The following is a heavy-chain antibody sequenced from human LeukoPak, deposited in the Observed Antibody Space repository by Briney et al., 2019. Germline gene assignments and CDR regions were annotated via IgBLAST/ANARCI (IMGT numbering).Heavy chain of an antibody. CDR1: GFTFSSYW. Sequence: GGSLRLSCAASGFTFSSYWMSWVRQAPGKGLEWVANIKQDGSEKYYVDSVKGRFTISRDNAKNSLYLQMNSLRAEDTAVYYCAKAPVTACSGAYCYPFDYWGQGTLVTVSS. D-gene: IGHD2-15*01. J-gene: IGHJ4*02. CDR2: IKQDGSEK. V-gene: IGHV3-7*01. CDR3: AKAPVTACSGAYCYPFDY.